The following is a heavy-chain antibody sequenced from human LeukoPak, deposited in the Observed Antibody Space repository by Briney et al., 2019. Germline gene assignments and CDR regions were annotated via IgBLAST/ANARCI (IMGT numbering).Heavy chain of an antibody. Sequence: SGGSLRLSCAASGFTFSSYSMNWVRQAPGKGLEWVSDISSSSSTIYYADSVKGRFTISRDNARDSLYLQMNSLRDDDTSVYFCARDASALYWGRGTLVTVSS. V-gene: IGHV3-48*02. D-gene: IGHD6-19*01. CDR3: ARDASALY. CDR1: GFTFSSYS. J-gene: IGHJ4*02. CDR2: ISSSSSTI.